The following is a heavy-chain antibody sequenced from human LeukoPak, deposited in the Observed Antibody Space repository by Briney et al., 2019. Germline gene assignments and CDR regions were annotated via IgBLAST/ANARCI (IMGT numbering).Heavy chain of an antibody. J-gene: IGHJ4*02. CDR1: GYTFTSYD. D-gene: IGHD3-22*01. CDR3: ARGYDSSGYYYHYFDY. V-gene: IGHV1-69*05. Sequence: ASVKVSCKASGYTFTSYDINWVRQATGQGLEWMGGIIPIFGTANYAQKFQGRVTITTDESTSTAYMELSSLRSEDTAVYYCARGYDSSGYYYHYFDYWGQGTLVTVSS. CDR2: IIPIFGTA.